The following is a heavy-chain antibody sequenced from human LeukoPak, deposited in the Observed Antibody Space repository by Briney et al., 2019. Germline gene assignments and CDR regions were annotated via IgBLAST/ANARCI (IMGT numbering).Heavy chain of an antibody. Sequence: SETLSLTCTVSGGSISSYYWSWIRQPPGKGLEWIGYIYYSGSTNYNPSLKSRVTISVDTSKNQFSLKLSSVTAADTAVYYCARVYSSSWIGWFDPWGQGTLVTVSS. CDR2: IYYSGST. J-gene: IGHJ5*02. D-gene: IGHD6-13*01. V-gene: IGHV4-59*01. CDR1: GGSISSYY. CDR3: ARVYSSSWIGWFDP.